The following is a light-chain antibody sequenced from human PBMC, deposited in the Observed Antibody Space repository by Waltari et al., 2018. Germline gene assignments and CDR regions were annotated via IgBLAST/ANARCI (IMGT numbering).Light chain of an antibody. J-gene: IGKJ5*01. CDR3: QQSYSTPIT. CDR1: QGISSS. V-gene: IGKV1-39*01. Sequence: DIQLTQSPSFLSVSVGDRVTITCRASQGISSSLAWYQQKPGKAPKLLVYAASSLQSGVPSRFSGSGSGTDFTLTISSLQPEDFATYYCQQSYSTPITFGQGTRLEIK. CDR2: AAS.